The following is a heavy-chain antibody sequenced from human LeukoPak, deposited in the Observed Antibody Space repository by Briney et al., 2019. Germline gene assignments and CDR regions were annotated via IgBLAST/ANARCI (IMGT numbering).Heavy chain of an antibody. Sequence: PSETLSLTCTVSDGSITNYDWSWVRQPPGKGPEFIGYIHYSGTANYNPSLRSRVTISIDTSKKHFFLKLKSVTAADTAVYYCARRTKGYYYDSSGYGPDYWGQGTLVTVSS. V-gene: IGHV4-59*01. CDR3: ARRTKGYYYDSSGYGPDY. J-gene: IGHJ4*02. CDR2: IHYSGTA. D-gene: IGHD3-22*01. CDR1: DGSITNYD.